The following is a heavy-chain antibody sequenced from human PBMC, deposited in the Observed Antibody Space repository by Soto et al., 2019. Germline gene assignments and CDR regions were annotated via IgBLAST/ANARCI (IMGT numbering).Heavy chain of an antibody. V-gene: IGHV1-8*01. D-gene: IGHD3-3*01. CDR3: ARTYYDFWSGYYPPKYYYCYMDV. J-gene: IGHJ6*03. CDR1: GYTFTSYD. Sequence: ASVKVSCKASGYTFTSYDINWVRQATGQGLEWMGWMNPNSGNTGYAQKFQGRVTMTRNTSISTAYMELSSLRSEDTAVYYCARTYYDFWSGYYPPKYYYCYMDVWGKGTTVTVSS. CDR2: MNPNSGNT.